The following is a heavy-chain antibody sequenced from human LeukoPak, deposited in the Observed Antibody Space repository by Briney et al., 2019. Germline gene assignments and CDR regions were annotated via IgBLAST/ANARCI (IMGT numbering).Heavy chain of an antibody. D-gene: IGHD6-13*01. Sequence: GGSLRLSCAASGFTFSSYWMHWVRQAPGKGLVCVSRISSDGSSTTYADSVKGRFTISRDNAKNTLYLQMNSLRAEDTAVYYCGRGGKVEQLVLARWGQGSLVTVSS. J-gene: IGHJ4*02. CDR1: GFTFSSYW. CDR2: ISSDGSST. V-gene: IGHV3-74*01. CDR3: GRGGKVEQLVLAR.